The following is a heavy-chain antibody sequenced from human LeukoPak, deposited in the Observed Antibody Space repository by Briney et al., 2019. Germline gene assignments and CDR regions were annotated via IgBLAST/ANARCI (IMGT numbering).Heavy chain of an antibody. V-gene: IGHV3-23*01. CDR3: AKDILTTVTPFDY. J-gene: IGHJ4*02. D-gene: IGHD4-17*01. Sequence: GGSLRLSCAASGFTFSSYAMSWVRQAPGKGLEWVSTVSGSGGTTYYAGSVKGRFTVSRDNSKGTLFLQMNSLRAEDTAVYYCAKDILTTVTPFDYWGQGTLVTVSS. CDR1: GFTFSSYA. CDR2: VSGSGGTT.